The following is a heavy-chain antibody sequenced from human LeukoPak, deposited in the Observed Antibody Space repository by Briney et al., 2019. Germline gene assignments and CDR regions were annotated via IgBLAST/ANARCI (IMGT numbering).Heavy chain of an antibody. CDR3: ARHLVVPAAIYFDY. CDR1: GGSFSGYY. V-gene: IGHV4-34*01. D-gene: IGHD2-2*01. CDR2: INHSGST. Sequence: SETLSLTCAVYGGSFSGYYWSWIRQPPGKGLEWIGEINHSGSTNYNPSLKSRVTISVDTSKNQFSLKLSSVTAADTAVYYCARHLVVPAAIYFDYWGQGTLVTVSS. J-gene: IGHJ4*02.